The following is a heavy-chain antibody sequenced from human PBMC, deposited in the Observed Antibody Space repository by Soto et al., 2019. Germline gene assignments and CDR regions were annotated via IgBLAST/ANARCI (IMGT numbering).Heavy chain of an antibody. D-gene: IGHD3-3*01. Sequence: GGSLRLSCAASGFTFSSYWMSWVRQAPGKGLEWVANIKQDGSEKYYVDSVKGRFTISRDNAKNSLYLQMNSLRAEDTAVYYCARDNLYYDFWSGSIRGYYFDYWGQGTLVTVSS. V-gene: IGHV3-7*01. CDR3: ARDNLYYDFWSGSIRGYYFDY. CDR2: IKQDGSEK. CDR1: GFTFSSYW. J-gene: IGHJ4*02.